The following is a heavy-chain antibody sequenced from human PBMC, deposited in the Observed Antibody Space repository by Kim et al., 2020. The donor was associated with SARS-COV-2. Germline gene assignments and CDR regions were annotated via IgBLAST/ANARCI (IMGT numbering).Heavy chain of an antibody. J-gene: IGHJ4*02. CDR3: ARVPRTHWTVTTDFVY. D-gene: IGHD4-17*01. Sequence: GGSLRLFCAASGFTFSSYSMNWVRQAPGKGLEWVSAISSSSSYIYYADSVKGRFTISRDNAKNSLYLQMNSLRAEDTAVYYCARVPRTHWTVTTDFVYWGQGTLFTVSS. V-gene: IGHV3-21*04. CDR1: GFTFSSYS. CDR2: ISSSSSYI.